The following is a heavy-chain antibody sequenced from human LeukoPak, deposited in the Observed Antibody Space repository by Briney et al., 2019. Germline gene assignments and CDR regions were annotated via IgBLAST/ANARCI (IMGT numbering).Heavy chain of an antibody. CDR3: ARATFDNRNFWFDP. Sequence: SETLSLTCTVSGGSISTSNYYWGWIRQPPGKGLEWIGNIFYSGSTYYSPSLKSRVTISLDTSRNQFSLKLSSVTAADTAVYYCARATFDNRNFWFDPWGQGTLVTVSS. CDR2: IFYSGST. D-gene: IGHD1-14*01. J-gene: IGHJ5*02. CDR1: GGSISTSNYY. V-gene: IGHV4-39*07.